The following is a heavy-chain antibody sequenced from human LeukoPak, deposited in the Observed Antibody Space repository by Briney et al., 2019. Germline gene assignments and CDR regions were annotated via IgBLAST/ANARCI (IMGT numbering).Heavy chain of an antibody. J-gene: IGHJ3*02. CDR1: GFTFSNYW. V-gene: IGHV3-74*01. Sequence: GGSLRLSCAASGFTFSNYWMHWVRQAPGKGPVWVSRINSGGSATNYADSVKGRFTISRGNAKNSLYLQTNSLRADDTAIYYCAREGGYDAFDIWGQGTMVTVSS. CDR2: INSGGSAT. D-gene: IGHD3-22*01. CDR3: AREGGYDAFDI.